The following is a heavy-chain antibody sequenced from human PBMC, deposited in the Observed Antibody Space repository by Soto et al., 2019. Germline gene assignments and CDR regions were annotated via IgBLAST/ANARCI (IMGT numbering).Heavy chain of an antibody. CDR1: GGSISSYY. CDR2: IYYSGST. D-gene: IGHD6-13*01. CDR3: ARAAPEHSSRSGRYFQH. Sequence: QVQLQESGPGLVKPSETLSLTCTVSGGSISSYYWSWIRQPPGKGLEWIGYIYYSGSTNYNPPLKCRVTISVDTSKNQFSLKLSSVTAADTAVYYCARAAPEHSSRSGRYFQHWGQGTLVTVSS. J-gene: IGHJ1*01. V-gene: IGHV4-59*01.